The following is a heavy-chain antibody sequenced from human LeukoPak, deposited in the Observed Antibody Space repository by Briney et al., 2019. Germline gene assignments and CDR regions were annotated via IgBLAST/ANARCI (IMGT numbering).Heavy chain of an antibody. D-gene: IGHD1-26*01. Sequence: ASVKVSCKVSGYTLTELSMHWVRQAPGKGLEWMGGFDPEDGETIYAQKFQGRVTMTEDTSTDTAYMELSSVRSEDTAVYYCATQDSGSYYASFDYWGQGTLVSVSS. CDR3: ATQDSGSYYASFDY. CDR1: GYTLTELS. V-gene: IGHV1-24*01. J-gene: IGHJ4*02. CDR2: FDPEDGET.